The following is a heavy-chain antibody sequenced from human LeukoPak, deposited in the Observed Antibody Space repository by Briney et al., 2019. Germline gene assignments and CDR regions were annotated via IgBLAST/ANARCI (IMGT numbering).Heavy chain of an antibody. J-gene: IGHJ6*03. Sequence: GASVKVSCKASGYTFTNYGIGWVRQAPGQGLEWMGWISLKNGDINYAQKLQGRVTMTTDTSTSTAYMELRSLRSDDTAVYYCARQDLVPPAYYMDVWGKGTTVTVSS. CDR1: GYTFTNYG. CDR2: ISLKNGDI. CDR3: ARQDLVPPAYYMDV. D-gene: IGHD2-2*01. V-gene: IGHV1-18*01.